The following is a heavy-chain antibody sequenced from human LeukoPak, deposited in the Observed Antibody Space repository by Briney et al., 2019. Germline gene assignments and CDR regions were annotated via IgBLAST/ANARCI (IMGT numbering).Heavy chain of an antibody. CDR2: IFPADSNT. D-gene: IGHD1-14*01. CDR3: ARHRATGTWSDFDY. J-gene: IGHJ4*02. Sequence: GESLKISCKVSGYTFTHNWIGWVRQKPGRGLEWLGVIFPADSNTAYNSSFRGQVTLSVDKSIDTAYLQWGSLKASDSAIYYCARHRATGTWSDFDYWGQGTVVTVSS. CDR1: GYTFTHNW. V-gene: IGHV5-51*01.